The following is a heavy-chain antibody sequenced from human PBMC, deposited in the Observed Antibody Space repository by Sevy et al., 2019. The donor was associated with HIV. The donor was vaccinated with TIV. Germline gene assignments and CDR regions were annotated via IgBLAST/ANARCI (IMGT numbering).Heavy chain of an antibody. D-gene: IGHD1-1*01. V-gene: IGHV3-30-3*01. CDR1: GFTFNRYS. CDR2: ISFDATNK. CDR3: ALERLSSDVAEYFQN. J-gene: IGHJ1*01. Sequence: GGSLRLYCAASGFTFNRYSMHWVRQAPGKGLECVATISFDATNKHYPDSVKGRFTISRDNFQNSLFLQMDSLRPEDTAVYYCALERLSSDVAEYFQNWGQGILVTVSS.